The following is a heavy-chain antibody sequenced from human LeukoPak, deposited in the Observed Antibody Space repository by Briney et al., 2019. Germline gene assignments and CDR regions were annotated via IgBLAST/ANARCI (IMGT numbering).Heavy chain of an antibody. Sequence: GRSLRPSCAPSGFTLTSFAMHWVRQAPGKGLEWVAVISYDVSNKYYADSVKGRFTISRDNSKNTLYLQMNSLRAEDTAVYYCAREKLPETSYYYYYGMDVWGQGTTVTVSS. D-gene: IGHD1-1*01. CDR2: ISYDVSNK. V-gene: IGHV3-30-3*01. CDR3: AREKLPETSYYYYYGMDV. J-gene: IGHJ6*02. CDR1: GFTLTSFA.